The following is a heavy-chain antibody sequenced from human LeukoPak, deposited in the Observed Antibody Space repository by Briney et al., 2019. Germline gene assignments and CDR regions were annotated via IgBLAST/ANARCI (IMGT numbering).Heavy chain of an antibody. V-gene: IGHV3-9*01. D-gene: IGHD3-10*01. J-gene: IGHJ6*02. Sequence: GGSLRLSCAASGFTFDDYAMHWVRQAPGRGLEWVSGISWSGGNKDYAHSVKGRFTISRDNAKNSLYLQMNGLRIEDTALYFCVKDVSPTYGSGQDYYGMDVWGQGTSVTVSS. CDR2: ISWSGGNK. CDR3: VKDVSPTYGSGQDYYGMDV. CDR1: GFTFDDYA.